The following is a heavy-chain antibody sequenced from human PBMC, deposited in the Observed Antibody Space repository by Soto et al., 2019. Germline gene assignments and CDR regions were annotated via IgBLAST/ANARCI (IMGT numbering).Heavy chain of an antibody. Sequence: VGSLRLSCAASGFTFSSYWMNWVRQAPGKGLEWVANINQDGNEDNLLDSVKGRFTISRDNAKNSLFLQMNSLRVDDTAVYYCARTGDGHHDFLDYWGQGALVTVSS. CDR2: INQDGNED. D-gene: IGHD1-1*01. CDR3: ARTGDGHHDFLDY. J-gene: IGHJ4*02. CDR1: GFTFSSYW. V-gene: IGHV3-7*01.